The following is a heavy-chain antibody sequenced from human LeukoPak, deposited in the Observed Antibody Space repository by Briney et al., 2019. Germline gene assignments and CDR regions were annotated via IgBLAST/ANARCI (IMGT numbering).Heavy chain of an antibody. CDR1: GFTFRNHG. D-gene: IGHD3-3*01. J-gene: IGHJ2*01. CDR2: IWYDGSNQ. V-gene: IGHV3-33*01. CDR3: VRDRSARYFDF. Sequence: GGSLRLSCAASGFTFRNHGMYWVRQAPGKGLEWVAIIWYDGSNQYYGDSVKGRFTISRDNSKNMLYLQMNSLRAEDTALYYCVRDRSARYFDFWGRGTLVTVSS.